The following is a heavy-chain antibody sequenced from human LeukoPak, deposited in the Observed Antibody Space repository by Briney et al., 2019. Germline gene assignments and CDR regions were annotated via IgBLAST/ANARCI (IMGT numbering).Heavy chain of an antibody. CDR1: GFSFSTYV. J-gene: IGHJ1*01. Sequence: GGSLRLSCAASGFSFSTYVMTWVRQAPGKGLEWVSSIHGGGSTTFYTDSVRGRFTISRDNSKNKVYLQMNGLRAEDTGIYYCVKESGAKGAYWGQGTLVTVSS. D-gene: IGHD2-15*01. CDR2: IHGGGSTT. CDR3: VKESGAKGAY. V-gene: IGHV3-23*01.